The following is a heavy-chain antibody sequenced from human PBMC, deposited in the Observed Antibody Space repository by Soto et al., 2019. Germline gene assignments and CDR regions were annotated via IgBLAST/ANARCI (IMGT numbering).Heavy chain of an antibody. Sequence: VQLVESGGGLVQPGGSLRLSCVASEFTVSNYYINWVRQAPGQGLEWVSVFYPGGSTYYADSVKGRFIISRDKSKNTLYLQMDSLSVEDTAVYYCARWMENEWLVADAFDLWGQGTMVTVSS. CDR2: FYPGGST. V-gene: IGHV3-66*01. CDR1: EFTVSNYY. J-gene: IGHJ3*01. CDR3: ARWMENEWLVADAFDL. D-gene: IGHD6-19*01.